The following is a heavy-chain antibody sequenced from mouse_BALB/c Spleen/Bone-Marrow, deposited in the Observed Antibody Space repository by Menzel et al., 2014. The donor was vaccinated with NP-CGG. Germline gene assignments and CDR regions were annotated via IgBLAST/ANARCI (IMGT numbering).Heavy chain of an antibody. CDR3: GNYYAMDY. CDR2: ILPGSGST. J-gene: IGHJ4*01. Sequence: QVQLQQSGPELLTPWPSVKISCKATGYTFSSYWIERVKDRPGHGLEWIGEILPGSGSTNYNEKVKGKATFTADTSSNTAYMQLSSLTSEDSAVYYCGNYYAMDYWGQGTSVTVSS. V-gene: IGHV1-9*01. CDR1: GYTFSSYW.